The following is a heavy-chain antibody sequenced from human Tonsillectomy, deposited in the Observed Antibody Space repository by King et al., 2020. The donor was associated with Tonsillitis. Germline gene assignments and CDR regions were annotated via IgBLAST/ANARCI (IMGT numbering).Heavy chain of an antibody. CDR1: GFTFTSYA. CDR2: ISSSVGRT. Sequence: VQLVESGGALVQPGGSLRLSCVASGFTFTSYAMSWVRQAPGKGLGWVSTISSSVGRTYYADSVKGRLTISRDNSKNTLYLQVSSLRAEDTAVYFCAKGEDYYDSSAYFFDYWGQGTLVTVSS. D-gene: IGHD3-22*01. CDR3: AKGEDYYDSSAYFFDY. J-gene: IGHJ4*02. V-gene: IGHV3-23*04.